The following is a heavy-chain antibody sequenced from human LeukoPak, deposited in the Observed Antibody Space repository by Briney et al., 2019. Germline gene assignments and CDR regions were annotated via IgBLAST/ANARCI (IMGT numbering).Heavy chain of an antibody. D-gene: IGHD5-24*01. CDR2: IYYSGST. Sequence: KPSETLSLTRTVSGGSISSYYWSWIRQPPGKGLEWIGYIYYSGSTNYNPSLKSRVTISVDTSKNQFSLKLSSVTAADTAVYYCARERQVEMATITVFDIWGQGTMVTVSS. CDR3: ARERQVEMATITVFDI. CDR1: GGSISSYY. V-gene: IGHV4-59*01. J-gene: IGHJ3*02.